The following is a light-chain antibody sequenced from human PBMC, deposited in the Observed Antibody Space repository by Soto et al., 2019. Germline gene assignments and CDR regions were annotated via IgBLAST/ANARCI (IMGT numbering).Light chain of an antibody. Sequence: QSALTQPRSVSGSPGQSVTISCTGTSGDVGGYNYVSWYQQHPGKAPKLMIYDVSKRASWVPDRFSGSKSGNTASLTISGLQAEDEADYYCCSYAGSYSFPRVFGGGTKLTVL. CDR1: SGDVGGYNY. J-gene: IGLJ3*02. V-gene: IGLV2-11*01. CDR3: CSYAGSYSFPRV. CDR2: DVS.